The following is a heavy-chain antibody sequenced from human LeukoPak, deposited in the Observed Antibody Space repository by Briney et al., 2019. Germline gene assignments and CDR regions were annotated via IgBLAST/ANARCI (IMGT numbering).Heavy chain of an antibody. CDR1: GYSISSGYY. CDR2: IYHSGST. CDR3: ARHRSGWLQSSFDY. D-gene: IGHD5-24*01. Sequence: PSETLSLTCTVSGYSISSGYYWGWIRQPPGKGLEWIGSIYHSGSTYYNPSLKSRVTISVDTSKNQFSLKLSSVTAADTAVYYCARHRSGWLQSSFDYWGQGTLVTVSS. V-gene: IGHV4-38-2*02. J-gene: IGHJ4*02.